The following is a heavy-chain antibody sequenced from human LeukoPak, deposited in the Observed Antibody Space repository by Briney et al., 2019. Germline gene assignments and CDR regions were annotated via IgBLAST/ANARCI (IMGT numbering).Heavy chain of an antibody. D-gene: IGHD2-15*01. CDR3: ARAYCSGGSCYSSPFDP. Sequence: SETLSLTCTVSGGSISSYYWSWIRQPAGKGLEWIGRIYTSGSTNYNPSLKSRVTMSVDTSKNQFSLKLSSVTAADTAVYYCARAYCSGGSCYSSPFDPWGQGTLVTVSS. CDR1: GGSISSYY. J-gene: IGHJ5*02. CDR2: IYTSGST. V-gene: IGHV4-4*07.